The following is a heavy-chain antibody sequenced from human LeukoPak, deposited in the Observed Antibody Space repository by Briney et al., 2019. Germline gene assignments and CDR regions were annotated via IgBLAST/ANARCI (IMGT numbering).Heavy chain of an antibody. J-gene: IGHJ4*02. Sequence: PGGSLRLSCAASGFTFSSYSMNWVRQAPGKGLEWVSYISSSSSTIYYADSVKGRFTISRDNAKNSLYLQMNSLRAEDTAVYYCARDYPYPWTGTTSPKYFDYWGQGTLVTVSS. CDR3: ARDYPYPWTGTTSPKYFDY. V-gene: IGHV3-48*04. D-gene: IGHD1-1*01. CDR1: GFTFSSYS. CDR2: ISSSSSTI.